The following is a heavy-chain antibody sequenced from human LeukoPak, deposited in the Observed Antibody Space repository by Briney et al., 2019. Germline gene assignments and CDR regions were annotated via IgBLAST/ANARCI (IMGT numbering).Heavy chain of an antibody. CDR1: GYTFTSYG. J-gene: IGHJ4*02. D-gene: IGHD6-19*01. CDR2: ISAYNGNT. CDR3: ARVLTTGLGYFDY. V-gene: IGHV1-18*01. Sequence: ASVKASCKASGYTFTSYGISWVRQAPGQGLEWIGWISAYNGNTNYAQKLQGRVTMPTDTSTSTAYMALTRLRSDDTAVYYCARVLTTGLGYFDYWGQGTLVTVSS.